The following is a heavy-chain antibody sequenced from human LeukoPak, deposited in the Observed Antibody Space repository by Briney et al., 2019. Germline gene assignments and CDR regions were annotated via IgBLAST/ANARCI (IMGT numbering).Heavy chain of an antibody. CDR3: AKAPPYYSDSSGYFQH. D-gene: IGHD3-22*01. V-gene: IGHV3-23*01. CDR1: GFTFSTYS. CDR2: ISGSSGST. Sequence: GGSLRLSCAASGFTFSTYSMSWVRQVPGKGLEWVSAISGSSGSTYYADSVKGRFTISRDNAKNSLYLQMNNLRPDDTAFYYCAKAPPYYSDSSGYFQHWGQGTLVTVSS. J-gene: IGHJ1*01.